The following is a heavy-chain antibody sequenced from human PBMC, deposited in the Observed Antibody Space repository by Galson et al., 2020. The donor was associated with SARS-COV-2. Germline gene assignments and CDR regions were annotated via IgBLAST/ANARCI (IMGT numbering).Heavy chain of an antibody. Sequence: ASVKVSCKVSGYTLTELSMHWVRQAPGKGLEWMGGFDPEDGETIYAQKFQGRVTMTEDTSTDTAYMELSSLRSEDTAVYYCATAPGIAAAGTLNWFDPWGQGTLVTVSS. J-gene: IGHJ5*02. CDR1: GYTLTELS. CDR3: ATAPGIAAAGTLNWFDP. D-gene: IGHD6-13*01. CDR2: FDPEDGET. V-gene: IGHV1-24*01.